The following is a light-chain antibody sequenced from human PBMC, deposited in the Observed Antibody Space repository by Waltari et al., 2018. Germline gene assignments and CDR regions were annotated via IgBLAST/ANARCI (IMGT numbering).Light chain of an antibody. CDR2: WAS. J-gene: IGKJ1*01. Sequence: DIVMTQSPDSLAVSLGERVTINCKSSQSVLSSSNNKDYLAWYQQKPGQPPKLLIYWASTRESGVPDRFSGSGSGTDFTLTISSLQAEDVAVYYCQQYYSTPPRTFGQGTKVEIK. V-gene: IGKV4-1*01. CDR3: QQYYSTPPRT. CDR1: QSVLSSSNNKDY.